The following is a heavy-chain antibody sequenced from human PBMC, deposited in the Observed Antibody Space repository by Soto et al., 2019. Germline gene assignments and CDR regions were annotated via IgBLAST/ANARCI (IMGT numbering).Heavy chain of an antibody. D-gene: IGHD4-17*01. Sequence: GGSLRLSCAASGFTFSSYGMHWVRQAPGKGLEWVALISYDGRRIYYADAVRGRFTISRDNSKNTLYLETNSLRAEDTAVYYCAKDRGALRWSEEHYYFDYWGQGTLVTVSS. V-gene: IGHV3-30*18. CDR3: AKDRGALRWSEEHYYFDY. CDR2: ISYDGRRI. CDR1: GFTFSSYG. J-gene: IGHJ4*02.